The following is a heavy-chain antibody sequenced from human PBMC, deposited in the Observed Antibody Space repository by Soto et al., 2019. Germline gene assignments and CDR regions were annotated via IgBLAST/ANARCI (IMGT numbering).Heavy chain of an antibody. J-gene: IGHJ1*01. Sequence: QVQLQESGPGLVKPSQTLSLTCTVSGGSISSGGYYWSWIRQHPGKGLEWIGYIYYSGSTYYNPSLKSRVTISVDTSKNQFSLKLSSVTAADTAVYYCASKAALYCSSTSRYAGYFQHWGQGTLVTVSS. D-gene: IGHD2-2*01. CDR3: ASKAALYCSSTSRYAGYFQH. CDR1: GGSISSGGYY. V-gene: IGHV4-31*03. CDR2: IYYSGST.